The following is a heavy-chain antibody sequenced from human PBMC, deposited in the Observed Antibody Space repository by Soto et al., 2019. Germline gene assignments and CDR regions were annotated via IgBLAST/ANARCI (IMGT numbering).Heavy chain of an antibody. CDR3: ARRAYSSSRNEGLDP. CDR1: GYTFTSYD. Sequence: APVKVSCKASGYTFTSYDINWVRQATGQGLEWMGWMNPNSGNTGYAQKFQGRVTMTRNTSISTAYMELSSLRSEDTAVYYCARRAYSSSRNEGLDPWGQGTLVTVSS. CDR2: MNPNSGNT. V-gene: IGHV1-8*01. J-gene: IGHJ5*02. D-gene: IGHD6-13*01.